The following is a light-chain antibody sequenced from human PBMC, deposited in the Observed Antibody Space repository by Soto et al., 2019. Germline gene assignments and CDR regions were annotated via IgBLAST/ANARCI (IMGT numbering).Light chain of an antibody. CDR1: SSNIGSNY. V-gene: IGLV1-51*02. CDR2: ND. Sequence: QSVLTQPPSASGTPGQRVTISCSGSSSNIGSNYVYWYQQLPGAAPKLLIYNDKRPSGIPDRFSGSRSGTSATLGITGLQTGDEADYYCGTWDNILRGWVFGGGTKLTVL. CDR3: GTWDNILRGWV. J-gene: IGLJ3*02.